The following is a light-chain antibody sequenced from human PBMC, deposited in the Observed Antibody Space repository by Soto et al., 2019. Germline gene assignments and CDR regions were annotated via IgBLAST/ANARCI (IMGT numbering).Light chain of an antibody. CDR3: ASFASDGTYV. J-gene: IGLJ1*01. Sequence: QSALTQPASVSGSPGQSITISCTGTNSDVGGYNAVSWYQQYPDKAPKLMIYDVTTRPSGASTRFSGSKSGNTASLTISGLQAEDEADYYCASFASDGTYVFGTGTKVTVL. V-gene: IGLV2-14*01. CDR2: DVT. CDR1: NSDVGGYNA.